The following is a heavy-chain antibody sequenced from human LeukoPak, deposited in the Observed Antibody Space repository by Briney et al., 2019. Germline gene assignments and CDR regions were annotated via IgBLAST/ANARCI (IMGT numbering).Heavy chain of an antibody. CDR3: ARGYSYGFGYYYYGMDV. J-gene: IGHJ6*02. Sequence: SETLSLTCAVSGYSISSGYYWGWIRQPPGKGLEWIGSISHSGITHYNPSLKSRVTISIDTSKNQFSLKLSSVTAADTAVYYCARGYSYGFGYYYYGMDVWGQGTTVTVSS. D-gene: IGHD5-18*01. CDR2: ISHSGIT. CDR1: GYSISSGYY. V-gene: IGHV4-38-2*01.